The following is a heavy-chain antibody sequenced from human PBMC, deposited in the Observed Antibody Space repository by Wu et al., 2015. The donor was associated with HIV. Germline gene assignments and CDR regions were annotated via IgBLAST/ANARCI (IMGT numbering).Heavy chain of an antibody. D-gene: IGHD2-8*01. J-gene: IGHJ4*02. V-gene: IGHV4-34*01. CDR2: INHSGST. Sequence: QVQLQESGPGLIKPSETLSLTCTVSGGSINTYYWSWIRQPPGKGLEWIGEINHSGSTNYNPSLKSRVTISVDTSKNQFSLKLSSVTAADTAVYYCASAPCTNGVCYTSPGPYYFDYWGQGTLVTVSS. CDR3: ASAPCTNGVCYTSPGPYYFDY. CDR1: GGSINTYY.